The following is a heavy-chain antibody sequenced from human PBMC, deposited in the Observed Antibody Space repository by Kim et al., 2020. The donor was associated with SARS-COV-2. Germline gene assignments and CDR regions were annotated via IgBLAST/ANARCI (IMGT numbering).Heavy chain of an antibody. CDR1: GYSISSGYY. J-gene: IGHJ4*02. V-gene: IGHV4-38-2*02. D-gene: IGHD6-13*01. Sequence: SETLSLTCTVSGYSISSGYYWGWIRQPPGKGLEWIGSIYHSGSTYYNPSLKSRVTISVDTSKNQFSLKLSSVTAADTAVYYCARVSSGIAAAYFDYWGQGTLVTVSS. CDR2: IYHSGST. CDR3: ARVSSGIAAAYFDY.